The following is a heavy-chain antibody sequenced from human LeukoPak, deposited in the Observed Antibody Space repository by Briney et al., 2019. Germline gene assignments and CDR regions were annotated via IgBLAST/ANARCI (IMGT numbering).Heavy chain of an antibody. CDR3: AKLKGSGWNLLYCDY. CDR1: GFTFSTHA. J-gene: IGHJ4*02. D-gene: IGHD6-19*01. V-gene: IGHV3-23*01. Sequence: SGGSLRLSCAASGFTFSTHAMNWVRQAPGKGLEWVSTITGSGGSTYYADSVKGRSTISRDNSKSTLDLQMNSLRAEDTAVYYCAKLKGSGWNLLYCDYWGQGTLVTVTS. CDR2: ITGSGGST.